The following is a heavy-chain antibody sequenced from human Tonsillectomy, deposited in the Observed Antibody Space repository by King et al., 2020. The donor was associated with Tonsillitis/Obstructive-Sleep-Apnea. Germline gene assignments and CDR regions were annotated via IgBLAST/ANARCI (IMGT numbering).Heavy chain of an antibody. V-gene: IGHV3-33*06. J-gene: IGHJ4*02. CDR1: GFTFSSYG. Sequence: VQLVESGGGVVQPGRSLRLSCAASGFTFSSYGMHWVRQAPGKGLEWVAVIWYDGSNKYYADSVKGRFTISRDNSKNTLYLQMNSLRAEDTAVYYCAQEYGSALYYFDYWGQGTPVTVSS. D-gene: IGHD3-10*01. CDR3: AQEYGSALYYFDY. CDR2: IWYDGSNK.